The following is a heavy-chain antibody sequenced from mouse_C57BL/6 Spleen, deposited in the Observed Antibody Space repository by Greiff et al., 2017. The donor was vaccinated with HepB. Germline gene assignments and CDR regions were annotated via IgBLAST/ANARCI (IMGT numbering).Heavy chain of an antibody. J-gene: IGHJ1*03. D-gene: IGHD2-4*01. CDR1: GYSFTGYY. CDR2: INPSTGGT. V-gene: IGHV1-42*01. CDR3: ARNGYDYDWYFDV. Sequence: EVMLVESGPELVKPGASVKISCKASGYSFTGYYMNWVKQSPEKSLEWIGEINPSTGGTTYNQKFKAKATLTVDKSSSTAYMQLKSLTSEDSAVYYCARNGYDYDWYFDVWGTGTTVTVSS.